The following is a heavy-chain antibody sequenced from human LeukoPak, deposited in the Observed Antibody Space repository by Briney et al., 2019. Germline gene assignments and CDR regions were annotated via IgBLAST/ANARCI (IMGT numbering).Heavy chain of an antibody. Sequence: SGPTLVEPTETLTLTCTFSGFSLGTSGVGVGWIRQPPGKALEWLALIYWNEDKRYSPSLKSRLTITNDTSNNHVLLTMTNIDPVDTATYYCAHSRSGCLECDFDYWGQGTLVTVSS. V-gene: IGHV2-5*01. D-gene: IGHD6-19*01. CDR1: GFSLGTSGVG. CDR2: IYWNEDK. CDR3: AHSRSGCLECDFDY. J-gene: IGHJ4*02.